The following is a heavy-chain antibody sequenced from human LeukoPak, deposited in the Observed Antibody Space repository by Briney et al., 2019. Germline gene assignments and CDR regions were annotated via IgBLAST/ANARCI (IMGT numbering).Heavy chain of an antibody. CDR3: AKFEQQLAGPPFDY. J-gene: IGHJ4*02. V-gene: IGHV3-30*02. D-gene: IGHD6-13*01. Sequence: GGSLRLSCAASGFTFSSYAMSWVRQAPGKGLEWVAFIRYDGSNKYYADSVKGRFTISRDNSKNTLYLQMNSLRAEDTAVYYCAKFEQQLAGPPFDYWGQGTLVTVSS. CDR1: GFTFSSYA. CDR2: IRYDGSNK.